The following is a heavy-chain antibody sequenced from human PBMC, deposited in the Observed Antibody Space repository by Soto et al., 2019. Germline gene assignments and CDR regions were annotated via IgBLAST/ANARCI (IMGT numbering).Heavy chain of an antibody. J-gene: IGHJ3*02. CDR1: TFTFSSYG. Sequence: LRLSCAASTFTFSSYGMHWVRQAPGKGLEWVALVWFDGSDKYYTDSVKGRFTISRDNSKNTLYLQMNSLRAEDTAVYYCARLYCSSSSCYSVGAFDIWGQGTMVTVSS. V-gene: IGHV3-33*01. CDR2: VWFDGSDK. D-gene: IGHD2-2*01. CDR3: ARLYCSSSSCYSVGAFDI.